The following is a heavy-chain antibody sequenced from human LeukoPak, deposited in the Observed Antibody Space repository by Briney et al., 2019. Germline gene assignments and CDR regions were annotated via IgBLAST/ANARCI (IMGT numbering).Heavy chain of an antibody. CDR1: GFTCDDYA. J-gene: IGHJ4*02. CDR3: AKEGYCTNGVCYGLDY. D-gene: IGHD2-8*01. V-gene: IGHV3-9*01. Sequence: GGSLRLSCAASGFTCDDYAMPWVRQAPGKGLEWVSGISWNSGSIGCADCVERRYTISRDNAKNSLSLQMQTQRAEDAALYYCAKEGYCTNGVCYGLDYWGQGTLVTVSS. CDR2: ISWNSGSI.